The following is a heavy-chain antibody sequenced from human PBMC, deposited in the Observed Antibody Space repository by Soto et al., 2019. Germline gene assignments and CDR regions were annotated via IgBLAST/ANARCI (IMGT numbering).Heavy chain of an antibody. CDR2: IYYSGST. CDR1: GGSISSGDYY. Sequence: QVQLQESGPGLVKPSQTLSLTCTVSGGSISSGDYYWSWIRQPPGKGLEWIGYIYYSGSTYYNPSPKSRVTIPVDTSKTQFSLKLSSVTAAGTAVYYGARAQGDDSSGIDYWGQGTLVTVSS. CDR3: ARAQGDDSSGIDY. D-gene: IGHD3-22*01. J-gene: IGHJ4*02. V-gene: IGHV4-30-4*01.